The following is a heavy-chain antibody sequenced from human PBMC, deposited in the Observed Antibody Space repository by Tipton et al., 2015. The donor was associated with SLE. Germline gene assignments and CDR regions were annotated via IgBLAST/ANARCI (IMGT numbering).Heavy chain of an antibody. Sequence: LRLSCTVSGGSISSSYWSWIRQPPGKGLEWIGSIYNSGRTTSVRTNYNPSLESRVTISVDTSKNQFSLKLSSVTAADTAVYYCARDGPDTSGYYLDYWGQGILVTVSS. D-gene: IGHD3-22*01. CDR3: ARDGPDTSGYYLDY. CDR1: GGSISSSY. J-gene: IGHJ4*02. CDR2: IY. V-gene: IGHV4-4*08.